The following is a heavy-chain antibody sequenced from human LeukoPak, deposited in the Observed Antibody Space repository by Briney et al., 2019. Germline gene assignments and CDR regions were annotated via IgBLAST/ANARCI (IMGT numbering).Heavy chain of an antibody. CDR1: GGSVTTYY. CDR2: VSHSGST. D-gene: IGHD3-22*01. J-gene: IGHJ4*02. CDR3: ARLYYYDSSGYYYFDY. V-gene: IGHV4-59*08. Sequence: SETLSLTCTVSGGSVTTYYWSWIRQPPGKELEWIGYVSHSGSTNCNPSLKSRVTMSLDTSKNQFSLKLSSVTAADTAVYYCARLYYYDSSGYYYFDYWGQGTLVTVSS.